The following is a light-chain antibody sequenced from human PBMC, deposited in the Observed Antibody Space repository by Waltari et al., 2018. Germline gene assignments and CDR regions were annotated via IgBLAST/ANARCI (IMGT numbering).Light chain of an antibody. J-gene: IGLJ3*02. CDR3: SSYTSSSTWV. Sequence: QSALTQPASVSGSPGQSITISCTGTSSDIGGYNYISWYQQHPGKAPKFMIYDVSKRPSGVSNRFSGSKSVNTASLTISGLQAEDEADYYCSSYTSSSTWVFGGGTKLTVL. V-gene: IGLV2-14*01. CDR2: DVS. CDR1: SSDIGGYNY.